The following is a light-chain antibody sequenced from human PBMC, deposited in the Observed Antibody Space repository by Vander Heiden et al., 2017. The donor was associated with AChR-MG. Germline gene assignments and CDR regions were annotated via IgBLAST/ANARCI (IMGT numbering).Light chain of an antibody. V-gene: IGLV1-47*01. CDR2: KNK. CDR1: TFNIGRTY. CDR3: ASWDDGLHVV. J-gene: IGLJ2*01. Sequence: PSASATPGQRVTISCSGCTFNIGRTYVYWYRQLPGLAPRVVIYKNKERSSGVPDRFSGSKSGTSASLAISGLRSDDEGDYCCASWDDGLHVVFGGGTKVTVL.